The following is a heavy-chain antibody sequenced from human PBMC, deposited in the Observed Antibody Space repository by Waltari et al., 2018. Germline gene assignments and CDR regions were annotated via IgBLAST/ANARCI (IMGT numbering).Heavy chain of an antibody. V-gene: IGHV4-61*02. D-gene: IGHD6-13*01. CDR3: AGGARYSSSRRPTSWFDP. J-gene: IGHJ5*02. Sequence: QVQLQESGPGLVKPSQTLSLTCTVSGGSISSGSYYWSWIRQPAGKGLEWIGRIYTSGSTNYNHSLKTRVTISLETSKNQFSLKLSSVTAADTAVYYWAGGARYSSSRRPTSWFDPWGQGTLVTVSS. CDR1: GGSISSGSYY. CDR2: IYTSGST.